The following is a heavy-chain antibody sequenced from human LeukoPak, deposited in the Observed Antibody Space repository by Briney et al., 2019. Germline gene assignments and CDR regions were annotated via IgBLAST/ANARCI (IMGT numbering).Heavy chain of an antibody. Sequence: GESLKISCKSSGYSFTSYWIGWVRQMPGKGLEWMGIIYPGDSDTRYSPSFQGQVTISADKSISTAYLQWSSLKASDTAMYYCASQYSSSWGGLNYWGQGTLVTVSS. J-gene: IGHJ4*02. V-gene: IGHV5-51*01. CDR2: IYPGDSDT. CDR1: GYSFTSYW. CDR3: ASQYSSSWGGLNY. D-gene: IGHD6-13*01.